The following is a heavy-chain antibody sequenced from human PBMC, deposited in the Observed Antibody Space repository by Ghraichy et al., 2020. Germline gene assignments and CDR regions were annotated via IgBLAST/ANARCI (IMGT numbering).Heavy chain of an antibody. V-gene: IGHV3-48*02. J-gene: IGHJ6*02. CDR3: ARGSRVVRYYYYDAMDV. D-gene: IGHD4-23*01. Sequence: GGSLRLSCEASGFTFSSYSMNWVRQAPGKGPEWISYITSSSRFISYADSVKGRFTISRDNAKNSLYLQMNSLRDEDTAVYYCARGSRVVRYYYYDAMDVWGQGTTGTVPS. CDR2: ITSSSRFI. CDR1: GFTFSSYS.